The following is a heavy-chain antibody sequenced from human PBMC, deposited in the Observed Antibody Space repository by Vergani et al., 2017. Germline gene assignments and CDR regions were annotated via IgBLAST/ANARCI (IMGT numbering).Heavy chain of an antibody. J-gene: IGHJ6*02. D-gene: IGHD5-12*01. CDR1: GFTFNHYA. Sequence: EVQLLESGGDLVQPGGSLRLSCAASGFTFNHYAMNWVRQAPGKGLEWVSGISGSGGSTYYAGSVKGRFTISRDSSKKTLYLQMNRLSAGDPAGYYCSKANPPNSCYDYLYYYHAMDVWGQGTTVTVSS. V-gene: IGHV3-23*01. CDR3: SKANPPNSCYDYLYYYHAMDV. CDR2: ISGSGGST.